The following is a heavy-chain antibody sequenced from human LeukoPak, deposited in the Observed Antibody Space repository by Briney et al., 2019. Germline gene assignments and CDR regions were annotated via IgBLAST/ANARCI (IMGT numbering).Heavy chain of an antibody. Sequence: PGGSLRLSCAASGFTFSDYYMSWIRQAPGKGLEWVSYISSSSSYTNYADSVKGRFTISRDNAKNSLYLQMNSLRAEDTAVYYCARAARTNQWLVDYWGQGTLVTVSS. CDR2: ISSSSSYT. CDR3: ARAARTNQWLVDY. D-gene: IGHD5-12*01. CDR1: GFTFSDYY. J-gene: IGHJ4*02. V-gene: IGHV3-11*05.